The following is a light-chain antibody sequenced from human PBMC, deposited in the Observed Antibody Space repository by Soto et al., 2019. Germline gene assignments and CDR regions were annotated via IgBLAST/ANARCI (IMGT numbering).Light chain of an antibody. V-gene: IGLV2-14*01. J-gene: IGLJ3*02. Sequence: QSALSQPPSASGSPGQSVTISCTGSSSDVGGYNFVSWYQHLPGKAPKLMIYEVSNRPSGVSNRFSGSKSGNTASLTISGLQAEDEGDYYCSSYTRTNDLWVFVGGTKLTVL. CDR2: EVS. CDR1: SSDVGGYNF. CDR3: SSYTRTNDLWV.